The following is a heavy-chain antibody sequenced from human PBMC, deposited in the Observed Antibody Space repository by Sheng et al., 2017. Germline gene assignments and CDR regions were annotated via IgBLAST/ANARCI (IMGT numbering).Heavy chain of an antibody. D-gene: IGHD5-12*01. Sequence: EVQLVESGGGLVQPGGSLRLSCAASGFTFSSYEMNWVRQAPGKGLEWVSYISSSGSTIYYADSVKGRFTISRDNAKNSLYLQMNSLRAEDTAVYYCAREASEMATIGSIWGQGTMVTVSS. CDR1: GFTFSSYE. V-gene: IGHV3-48*03. CDR3: AREASEMATIGSI. CDR2: ISSSGSTI. J-gene: IGHJ3*02.